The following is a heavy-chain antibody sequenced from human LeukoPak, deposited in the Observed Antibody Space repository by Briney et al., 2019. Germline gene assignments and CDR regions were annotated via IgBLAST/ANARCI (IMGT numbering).Heavy chain of an antibody. V-gene: IGHV1-2*02. J-gene: IGHJ4*02. CDR3: ARVNPEQLGASAGDY. CDR1: GYTFTGYY. CDR2: INPNSGGT. D-gene: IGHD1-1*01. Sequence: ASVRVSCKASGYTFTGYYMHWVRQAPGQGLEWMGWINPNSGGTNYAQKFQGRVTMTRDTSISTAYMELSRLRSDDTAVYYCARVNPEQLGASAGDYWGQGTLVTVSS.